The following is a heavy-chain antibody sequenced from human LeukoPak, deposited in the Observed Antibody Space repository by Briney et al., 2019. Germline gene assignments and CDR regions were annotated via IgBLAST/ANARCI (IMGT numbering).Heavy chain of an antibody. Sequence: GGSLRLSCAASGFTFSNAWMSWVRQAPGKGLEWVGRIKSKTDGGTTDYAAPVKGRFIISRDDSINTLYLQMNRLKTEDTAVYYCTTDKQMSPDYWGQGTLVTVSS. V-gene: IGHV3-15*01. CDR3: TTDKQMSPDY. J-gene: IGHJ4*02. CDR1: GFTFSNAW. D-gene: IGHD5-24*01. CDR2: IKSKTDGGTT.